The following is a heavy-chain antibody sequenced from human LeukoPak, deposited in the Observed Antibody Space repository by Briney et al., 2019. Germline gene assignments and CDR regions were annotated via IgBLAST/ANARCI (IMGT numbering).Heavy chain of an antibody. CDR2: IIPIFGTA. CDR3: ARYYCSGGSCLGTNWFDP. J-gene: IGHJ5*02. Sequence: ASVKVSCKASGGTFSSYAISWVRQAPGQGLEWMGRIIPIFGTANYAQKFQGRVTITADESTSTAYMELSSLRSEDTAVYYCARYYCSGGSCLGTNWFDPWGQGTLVTVSS. CDR1: GGTFSSYA. V-gene: IGHV1-69*15. D-gene: IGHD2-15*01.